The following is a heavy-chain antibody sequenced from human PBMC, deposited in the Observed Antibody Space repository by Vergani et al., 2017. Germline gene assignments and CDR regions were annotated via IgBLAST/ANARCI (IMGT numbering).Heavy chain of an antibody. CDR3: ANEGDYYDSSGYFDY. V-gene: IGHV3-23*01. J-gene: IGHJ4*02. CDR2: ISGSGGST. CDR1: GFTFSSYA. Sequence: EVQLLESGGGLVQPGGSLRLSCAASGFTFSSYAMSWVRQAPGKGLEWVSAISGSGGSTYYADSVKGRFTISRDNSKNTLYLQMNSLRAEDKAVYYCANEGDYYDSSGYFDYWGQGTLVTVSS. D-gene: IGHD3-22*01.